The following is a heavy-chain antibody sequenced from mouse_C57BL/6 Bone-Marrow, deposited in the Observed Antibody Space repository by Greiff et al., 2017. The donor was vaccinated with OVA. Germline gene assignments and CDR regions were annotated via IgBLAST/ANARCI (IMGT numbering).Heavy chain of an antibody. V-gene: IGHV1-61*01. J-gene: IGHJ2*01. Sequence: QVQLQQSGPELVKPGASVKISCKASGYAFSSSWMNWVKQRPGKGLEWIGNIDPSDSETHYNQKFKDKATLTVDKSSSTAYMQLSSLTSEDSAVYYCARSRTGTGDYWGQGTTLTVSS. CDR2: IDPSDSET. CDR3: ARSRTGTGDY. CDR1: GYAFSSSW. D-gene: IGHD4-1*01.